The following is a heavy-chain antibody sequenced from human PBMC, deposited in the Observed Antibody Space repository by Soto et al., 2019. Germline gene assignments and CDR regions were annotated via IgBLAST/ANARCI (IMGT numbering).Heavy chain of an antibody. CDR1: GDSVSSRDYY. CDR2: MAYSWRT. CDR3: ARQSGALRFLDWLFPNWFDP. Sequence: PSETLSVTCTVSGDSVSSRDYYWAWIRQPPGKGLEWIGSMAYSWRTYYNPSLESRVTVSVDTSENRFSLKLNSVTAADTAVYYCARQSGALRFLDWLFPNWFDPWGQGTLVTVSS. J-gene: IGHJ5*02. V-gene: IGHV4-39*01. D-gene: IGHD3-3*01.